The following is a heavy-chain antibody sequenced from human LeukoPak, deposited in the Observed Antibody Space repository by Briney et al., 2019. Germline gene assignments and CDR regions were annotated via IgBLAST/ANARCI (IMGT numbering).Heavy chain of an antibody. CDR3: ARGGISGWSFFDS. Sequence: GGSLRLSCTASGFTFSSYEMNWVRQAPGKGLEWVSYISSSGSTIYYADHVKGRFTISRDNAKNSLFLQMNSLRAEDTAVYYCARGGISGWSFFDSWGQGTLVTVSS. J-gene: IGHJ4*02. CDR2: ISSSGSTI. D-gene: IGHD6-19*01. CDR1: GFTFSSYE. V-gene: IGHV3-48*03.